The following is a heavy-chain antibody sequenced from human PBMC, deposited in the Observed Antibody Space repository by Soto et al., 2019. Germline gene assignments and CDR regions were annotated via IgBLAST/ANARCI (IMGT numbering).Heavy chain of an antibody. V-gene: IGHV1-2*02. D-gene: IGHD5-12*01. CDR1: GYTFTDYY. CDR2: INPNSGGQ. Sequence: ASVQVSCQASGYTFTDYYIHWVRQAPGQGLEWMGWINPNSGGQNYAQKFQGRVTMTRDTSISTAYMELSSLRSDDTAVYYCATASGNDNPLLDYWGQGALVTVSS. J-gene: IGHJ4*02. CDR3: ATASGNDNPLLDY.